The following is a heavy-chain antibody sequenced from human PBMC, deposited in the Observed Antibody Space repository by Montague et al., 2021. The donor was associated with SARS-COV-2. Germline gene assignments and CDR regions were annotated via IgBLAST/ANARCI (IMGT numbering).Heavy chain of an antibody. CDR2: INWNGGST. J-gene: IGHJ6*02. V-gene: IGHV3-20*04. CDR3: ARGIVGATVPLDYYYGMDV. Sequence: SLRLSCAASGFTFGDHGMSWVRQAPGKGLEWVSGINWNGGSTGYADSVKGRFTISRDNAKNSLYMQMNSLRAEDTALYYCARGIVGATVPLDYYYGMDVWGQGTTVTVPS. CDR1: GFTFGDHG. D-gene: IGHD1-26*01.